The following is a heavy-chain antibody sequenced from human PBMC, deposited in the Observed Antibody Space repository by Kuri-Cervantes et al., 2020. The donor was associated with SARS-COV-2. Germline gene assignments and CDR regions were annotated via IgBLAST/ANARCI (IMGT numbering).Heavy chain of an antibody. CDR3: ARGEGSRWSY. CDR2: ISYDGSNK. J-gene: IGHJ4*02. Sequence: GGSLRLSCAASGFTFSSYAMHWVRQAPGKGLERVAVISYDGSNKYYADSVQGRFTISRDNSKNTLYLQMNSLRAEDTAVYYCARGEGSRWSYWGQGTLVTVSS. V-gene: IGHV3-30*04. D-gene: IGHD6-13*01. CDR1: GFTFSSYA.